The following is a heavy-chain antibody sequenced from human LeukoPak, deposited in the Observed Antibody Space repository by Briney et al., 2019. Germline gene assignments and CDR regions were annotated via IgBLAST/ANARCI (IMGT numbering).Heavy chain of an antibody. J-gene: IGHJ6*02. D-gene: IGHD1-26*01. CDR2: ISGSGGST. V-gene: IGHV3-23*01. Sequence: ISGSGGSTYYAASVKGRFTISRDNSKTTLYLQMNSLRAEDTAVYYCAKPGGDFFYGMDVWGQGTTVTVSS. CDR3: AKPGGDFFYGMDV.